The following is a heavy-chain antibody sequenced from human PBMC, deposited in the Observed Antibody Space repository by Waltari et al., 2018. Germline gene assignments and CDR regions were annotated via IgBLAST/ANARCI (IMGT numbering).Heavy chain of an antibody. J-gene: IGHJ5*02. CDR2: INHSGST. CDR3: ARRKRGNWFDP. V-gene: IGHV4-34*01. CDR1: GGSFSGYY. D-gene: IGHD3-10*01. Sequence: QVQLQQWGAGLLKPSETLSLTCAVYGGSFSGYYWTWIRQPPGKGLEWIGEINHSGSTNYNPSLKSRVTISVDTSKNQFSLKLSSVTAADTAVYYCARRKRGNWFDPWGQGTLVTVSS.